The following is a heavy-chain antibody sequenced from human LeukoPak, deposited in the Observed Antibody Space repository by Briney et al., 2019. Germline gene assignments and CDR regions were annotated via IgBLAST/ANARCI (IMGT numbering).Heavy chain of an antibody. Sequence: SVKVSCKASGGTFPSYAISWVRQAPGQGLEWMGRVIPLFETTNFAQQFQGRVTVTTDESTSTAYMELSSLRSEDTAVYYCASNSVSSGWPRIDYWGQGTLVTVSS. CDR3: ASNSVSSGWPRIDY. J-gene: IGHJ4*02. CDR1: GGTFPSYA. V-gene: IGHV1-69*05. CDR2: VIPLFETT. D-gene: IGHD6-19*01.